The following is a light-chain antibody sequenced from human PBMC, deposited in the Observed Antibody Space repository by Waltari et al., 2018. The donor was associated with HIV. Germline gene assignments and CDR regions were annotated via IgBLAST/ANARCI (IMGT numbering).Light chain of an antibody. Sequence: QSVLTQPPSASGTPGQRVTISCSGSDSNIGSDVVNWYQQLPGTAPKLLIYSNNRRPSGVPDRCSGSKSGTSASLAISGLQSEDEGSYYCAAWDATLKALLFGGGTKLTVL. CDR2: SNN. CDR1: DSNIGSDV. CDR3: AAWDATLKALL. V-gene: IGLV1-44*01. J-gene: IGLJ2*01.